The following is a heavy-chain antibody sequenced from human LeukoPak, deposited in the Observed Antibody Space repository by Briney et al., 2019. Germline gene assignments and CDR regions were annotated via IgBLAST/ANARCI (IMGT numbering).Heavy chain of an antibody. CDR2: ISSSSSYI. D-gene: IGHD3-9*01. Sequence: PGGSLRLSCAASGFTFSSHSMNWVRQAPGKGLEWVSSISSSSSYIYYADSVKGRFTISRDNAKNSLYLQMNSLRAEDTAVYYCARDGFDRWRYFDWLLGTSGNWFDPWGQGTLVTVSS. CDR3: ARDGFDRWRYFDWLLGTSGNWFDP. V-gene: IGHV3-21*01. CDR1: GFTFSSHS. J-gene: IGHJ5*02.